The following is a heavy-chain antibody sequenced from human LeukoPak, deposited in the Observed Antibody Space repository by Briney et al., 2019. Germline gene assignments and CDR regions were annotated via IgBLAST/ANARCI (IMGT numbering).Heavy chain of an antibody. CDR2: INPSGGST. CDR1: GYTFTSYY. V-gene: IGHV1-46*01. Sequence: ASVKVSCKASGYTFTSYYMHWVRQAPGQWLEWMGIINPSGGSTSYAQKFQGRVTMTRDTSTSTVYMELSSLRSEDTAVYYCASGLVFGYCSSTSCYNDYWGQGTLLTVSS. D-gene: IGHD2-2*02. CDR3: ASGLVFGYCSSTSCYNDY. J-gene: IGHJ4*02.